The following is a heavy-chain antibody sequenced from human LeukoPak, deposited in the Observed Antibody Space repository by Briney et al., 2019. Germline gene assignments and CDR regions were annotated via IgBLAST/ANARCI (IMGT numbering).Heavy chain of an antibody. J-gene: IGHJ4*02. V-gene: IGHV4-34*01. D-gene: IGHD4-17*01. CDR1: GGSFSGYY. CDR2: INHSGST. Sequence: PSETLSLTCAVYGGSFSGYYWSWIRQPPGKGLEWIGEINHSGSTNYNPSLKSRVTISVDTSKNQFSLKLSSVTAADTAVHYCASTKTVTLYYFDYWGQGTLVTVSS. CDR3: ASTKTVTLYYFDY.